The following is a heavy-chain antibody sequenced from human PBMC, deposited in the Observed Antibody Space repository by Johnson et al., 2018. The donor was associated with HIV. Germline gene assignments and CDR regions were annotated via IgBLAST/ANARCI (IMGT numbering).Heavy chain of an antibody. Sequence: VQLVESGGGVVQPGGSLRLSCAASGFTFSSYGMHWVRQAPGKGLEWVAFIRYDGSNNYYADSVKGRFTISRDNAKNSLYLQMNSLRVEDTAVYYCAKSKDCSGGSCPDAFDIWGQGTMVIVSS. V-gene: IGHV3-30*02. CDR3: AKSKDCSGGSCPDAFDI. D-gene: IGHD2-15*01. J-gene: IGHJ3*02. CDR2: IRYDGSNN. CDR1: GFTFSSYG.